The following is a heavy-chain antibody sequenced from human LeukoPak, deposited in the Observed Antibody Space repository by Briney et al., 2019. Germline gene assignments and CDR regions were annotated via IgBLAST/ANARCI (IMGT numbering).Heavy chain of an antibody. CDR3: ARGPMTTVDY. Sequence: PGGSLRLSCAASGFTFSSYAMHWVRQAPGKGLEWVAVISYDGSNKYYADSVKGRFTISRDNSKHTLYLQMNSLRAEHTAVYYCARGPMTTVDYWGQGTLVTVSS. CDR2: ISYDGSNK. D-gene: IGHD4-11*01. J-gene: IGHJ4*02. CDR1: GFTFSSYA. V-gene: IGHV3-30*04.